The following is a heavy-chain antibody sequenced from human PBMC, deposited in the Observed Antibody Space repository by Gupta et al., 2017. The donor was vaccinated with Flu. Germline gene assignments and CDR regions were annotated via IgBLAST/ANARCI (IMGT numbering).Heavy chain of an antibody. CDR2: IWYDGSNK. J-gene: IGHJ3*02. V-gene: IGHV3-33*01. CDR3: ARDTLLSGGGGAFDI. D-gene: IGHD2-2*01. Sequence: GEAWVAVIWYDGSNKYYADSVKGRFTISRDNSKNTLYLQMNSLRAEDTAVYYCARDTLLSGGGGAFDIWGQGTMVTVSS.